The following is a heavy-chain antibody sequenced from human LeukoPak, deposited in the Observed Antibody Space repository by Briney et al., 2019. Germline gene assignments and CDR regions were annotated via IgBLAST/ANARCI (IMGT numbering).Heavy chain of an antibody. D-gene: IGHD2-15*01. CDR2: INWNGGST. J-gene: IGHJ6*03. Sequence: GGSLRLSCAASGFTFDDYGMSWVRQAPGKGLEWVSGINWNGGSTGYADSVKGRFTISRDNAKNTLYLQMNSLRAEDTAVYYCARVVGYCSGGSCYYYYMDVWGKGTTVTVSS. CDR1: GFTFDDYG. CDR3: ARVVGYCSGGSCYYYYMDV. V-gene: IGHV3-20*04.